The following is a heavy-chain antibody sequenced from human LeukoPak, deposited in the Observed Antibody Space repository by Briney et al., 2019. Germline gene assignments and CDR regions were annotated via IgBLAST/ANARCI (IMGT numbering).Heavy chain of an antibody. CDR1: GFTFSSYG. D-gene: IGHD3-22*01. J-gene: IGHJ4*02. CDR3: ARDPTAYYDSSGYYLNTIDF. Sequence: GGSLRLSCAAPGFTFSSYGMHWVRQAPGKGLEWVAVIWYDGSRKYYGESVKGRFTISRDNSKNTLYLQMNSLRAEDTAVYYCARDPTAYYDSSGYYLNTIDFWGQGTLVTVSS. CDR2: IWYDGSRK. V-gene: IGHV3-33*01.